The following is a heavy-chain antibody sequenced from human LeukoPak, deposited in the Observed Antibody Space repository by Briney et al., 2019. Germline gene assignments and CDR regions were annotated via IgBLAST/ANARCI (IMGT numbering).Heavy chain of an antibody. CDR1: GFMFSDYY. J-gene: IGHJ4*02. CDR3: ARESHSSSSDDS. CDR2: ISSSGNTM. Sequence: GGPLRLSCAPSGFMFSDYYMSWTRQAPGKGLEWVSYISSSGNTMNYADSVKGRFTISRDNAKSSVYLEMNSLRAEDTAVYYCARESHSSSSDDSWGQGTRVTVSS. D-gene: IGHD6-13*01. V-gene: IGHV3-11*01.